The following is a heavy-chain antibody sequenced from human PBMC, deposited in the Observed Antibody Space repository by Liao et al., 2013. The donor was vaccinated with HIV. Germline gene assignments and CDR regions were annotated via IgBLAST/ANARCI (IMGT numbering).Heavy chain of an antibody. V-gene: IGHV4-39*07. CDR2: IYYSGST. D-gene: IGHD2-2*03. Sequence: QLQLQESGPGLVKPSETLSLTCTVSGGSISSSSYYWGWIRQPPGKGLEWIGSIYYSGSTYYNPSLKSRVTISVDTSKNQFSLKLSSVTAADTAVYYCASTWIKGLSDWFDPWGQGTLVTVSS. CDR3: ASTWIKGLSDWFDP. J-gene: IGHJ5*02. CDR1: GGSISSSSYY.